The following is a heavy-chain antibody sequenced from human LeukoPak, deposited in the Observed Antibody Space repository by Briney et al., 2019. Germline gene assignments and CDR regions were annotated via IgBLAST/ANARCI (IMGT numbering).Heavy chain of an antibody. V-gene: IGHV3-21*01. CDR3: ARDKWELEFDY. CDR1: GFTFSTYS. Sequence: GGSLRLSCAASGFTFSTYSMNWVRQAPGKGLEWVSSISSSSSYIYYADSVKGRFTISRDNAKNSLYLQMNSLRAEDTAVYYCARDKWELEFDYWGQGTLVTVSS. CDR2: ISSSSSYI. J-gene: IGHJ4*02. D-gene: IGHD1-26*01.